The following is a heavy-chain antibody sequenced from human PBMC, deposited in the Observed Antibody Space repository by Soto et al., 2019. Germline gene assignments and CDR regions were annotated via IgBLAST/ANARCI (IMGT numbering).Heavy chain of an antibody. Sequence: QVPLVQSGAEVKKPGASVKVSCKASGYTFTSYAMHWVRQAPGQRLEWMGWINAGNGNTKYSQKFRGRVTNTRDTSASTAYMELSSLRSEDTAVYYCAREYCSGGSCYGYAFDIWGQGTMVTVSS. D-gene: IGHD2-15*01. J-gene: IGHJ3*02. CDR3: AREYCSGGSCYGYAFDI. CDR2: INAGNGNT. V-gene: IGHV1-3*01. CDR1: GYTFTSYA.